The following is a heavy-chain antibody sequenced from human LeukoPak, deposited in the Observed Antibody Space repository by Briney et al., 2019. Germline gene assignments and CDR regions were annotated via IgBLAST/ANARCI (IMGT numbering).Heavy chain of an antibody. V-gene: IGHV4-34*01. D-gene: IGHD5-18*01. Sequence: SETLSLTCAVYGGSFSGYYWSWIRQPPGKGLEWIGEINHSGSTNYNPSLKSRVTISVDTSKNQFSLKLSSVTAADTAVYYCARGARGYSYGWGQGTLVTVSS. CDR1: GGSFSGYY. CDR3: ARGARGYSYG. CDR2: INHSGST. J-gene: IGHJ4*02.